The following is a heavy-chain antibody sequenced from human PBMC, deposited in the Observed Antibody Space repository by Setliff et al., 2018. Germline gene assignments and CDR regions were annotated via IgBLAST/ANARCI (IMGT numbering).Heavy chain of an antibody. CDR2: IKQDGSEK. D-gene: IGHD1-7*01. Sequence: PSETLSLTCTVSGGSISSSSYYWGWIRQPPGKGLEWVANIKQDGSEKYYVDSVKGRFTISRDNAKNSLYLQMNSLRAEDTAVYYRAKLPGSGYWGQGTLVTVSS. CDR3: AKLPGSGY. V-gene: IGHV3-7*03. J-gene: IGHJ4*02. CDR1: GGSISSSSYY.